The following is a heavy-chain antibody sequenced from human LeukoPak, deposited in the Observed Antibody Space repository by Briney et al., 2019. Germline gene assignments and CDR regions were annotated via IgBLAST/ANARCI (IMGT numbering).Heavy chain of an antibody. CDR1: GGSISSSSYY. CDR2: IYYSGST. D-gene: IGHD4-17*01. CDR3: AKLAGDYGYYFDY. J-gene: IGHJ4*02. Sequence: PSETLSLTCTVSGGSISSSSYYWGWIRQPPGKGLDWIGSIYYSGSTYYNPSLKSRVTISVDTSKNQFSLRLSSVTAADTAVYYCAKLAGDYGYYFDYWGQGTLVTVSS. V-gene: IGHV4-39*01.